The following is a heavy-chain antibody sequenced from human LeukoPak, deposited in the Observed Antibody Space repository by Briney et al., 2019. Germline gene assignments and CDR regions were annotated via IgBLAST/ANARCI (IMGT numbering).Heavy chain of an antibody. D-gene: IGHD2/OR15-2a*01. CDR1: GFTFSSYW. V-gene: IGHV3-74*01. J-gene: IGHJ4*02. CDR3: ARGRPHGNNY. Sequence: GSLRLSCAASGFTFSSYWMNWVRQAPGKGLVWVSRIASDGSSTTYADSVKGRFSISRDNAKNTLYLQMNSLRVEDTAVYYCARGRPHGNNYWGQGTLVTVSS. CDR2: IASDGSST.